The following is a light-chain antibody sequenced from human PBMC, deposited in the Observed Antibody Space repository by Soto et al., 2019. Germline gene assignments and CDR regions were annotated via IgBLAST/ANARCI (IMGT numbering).Light chain of an antibody. CDR2: DAS. CDR1: QDISNY. V-gene: IGKV1-39*01. J-gene: IGKJ1*01. CDR3: QQSYSTPQT. Sequence: DIQMTQSPSSLSASVGDRVTITCRASQDISNYLNWYQQKPGKAPKVLIWDASSLQRGVPSRFSGSGSGTEFTLTISSLQPEDFATYYCQQSYSTPQTFGQGTKVDI.